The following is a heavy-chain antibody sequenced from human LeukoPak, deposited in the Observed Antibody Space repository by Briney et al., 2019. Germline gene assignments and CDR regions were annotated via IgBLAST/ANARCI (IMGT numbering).Heavy chain of an antibody. CDR1: GYTFTSYD. CDR2: MNPNSGNT. Sequence: GASVKVSCKASGYTFTSYDINWVRQATGQGLEWMGWMNPNSGNTGYAQKFQGRATMTRNTSISTAYMELSSLRSEDTAVYYCARRASPRRITMVRGVNLYYFDYWGQGTLVTVSS. J-gene: IGHJ4*02. CDR3: ARRASPRRITMVRGVNLYYFDY. D-gene: IGHD3-10*01. V-gene: IGHV1-8*01.